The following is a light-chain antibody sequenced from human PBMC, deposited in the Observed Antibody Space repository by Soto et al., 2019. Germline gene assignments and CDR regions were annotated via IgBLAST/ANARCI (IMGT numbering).Light chain of an antibody. CDR3: QQRSNWPLT. J-gene: IGKJ3*01. V-gene: IGKV3-11*01. CDR1: QSVSRF. Sequence: EIVLTQSPATLSLSPGERATLSCRASQSVSRFLAWYQPKPGQAPRLLIYDASNRATGIPARFSGSGSGTDFTLTISSLEPEDFAVYYCQQRSNWPLTFGPGTKVDVK. CDR2: DAS.